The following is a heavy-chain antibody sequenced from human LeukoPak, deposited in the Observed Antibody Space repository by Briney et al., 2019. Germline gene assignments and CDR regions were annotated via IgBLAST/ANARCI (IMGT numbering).Heavy chain of an antibody. CDR1: GFTFSSYS. Sequence: GGSLRLSCEASGFTFSSYSMNWVRQAPGKGLEWVSSISSSSSYIYYADSVKGRFTISRDNAKNSLYLQMNSLRAEDTAVYYCARDYCSGGSCYLNWYFDLWGRGTLVTVSS. CDR2: ISSSSSYI. J-gene: IGHJ2*01. V-gene: IGHV3-21*01. CDR3: ARDYCSGGSCYLNWYFDL. D-gene: IGHD2-15*01.